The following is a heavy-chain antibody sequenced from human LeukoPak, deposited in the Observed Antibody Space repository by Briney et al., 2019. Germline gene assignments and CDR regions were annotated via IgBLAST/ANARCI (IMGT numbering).Heavy chain of an antibody. CDR2: INHNGNVN. CDR1: GFTFSNYA. CDR3: ARGGGLDV. Sequence: GGSLRLSCAASGFTFSNYAMHWVRQAPGKGLEWVASINHNGNVNYYVDSVKGRFTISRDNAKNSLYLQMSNLRAEDTAVYFCARGGGLDVWGQGATVTVSS. D-gene: IGHD3-16*01. J-gene: IGHJ6*02. V-gene: IGHV3-7*03.